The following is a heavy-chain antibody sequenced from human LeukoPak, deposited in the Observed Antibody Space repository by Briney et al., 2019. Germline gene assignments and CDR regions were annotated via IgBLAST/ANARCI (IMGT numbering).Heavy chain of an antibody. CDR1: GGSFSGYY. V-gene: IGHV4-34*01. J-gene: IGHJ4*02. CDR2: INHSGST. Sequence: SETLSLTCAVYGGSFSGYYWSWIRQPPGKGLEWIGEINHSGSTNYNPSLKSRVTISVDTSKNQLSLKLSSVTAADTAVYYCARGPLYSGSYWGLGYWGQGTLVTVSS. CDR3: ARGPLYSGSYWGLGY. D-gene: IGHD1-26*01.